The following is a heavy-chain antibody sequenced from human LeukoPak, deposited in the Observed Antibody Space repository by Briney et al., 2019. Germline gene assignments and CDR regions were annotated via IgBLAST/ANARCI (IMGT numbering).Heavy chain of an antibody. D-gene: IGHD3-22*01. Sequence: GGSLRLSCAVSGFNFSSYWMSWVRQAPGKGLEWVAHIKQDGSEKYYVDSVKGRFTISRDNAKSSLYLQMNSLRVEDTAVYHCVRDSSGFDYWGQGALVTVSS. CDR3: VRDSSGFDY. J-gene: IGHJ4*02. CDR2: IKQDGSEK. CDR1: GFNFSSYW. V-gene: IGHV3-7*05.